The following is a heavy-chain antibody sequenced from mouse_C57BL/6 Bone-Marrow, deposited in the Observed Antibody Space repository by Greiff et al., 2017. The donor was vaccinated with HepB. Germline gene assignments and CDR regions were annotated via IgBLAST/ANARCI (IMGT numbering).Heavy chain of an antibody. CDR2: ISNLAYSI. Sequence: EVKLMESGGGLVQPGGSLKLSCAASGFTFSDYGMAWVRQAPRKGPEWVAFISNLAYSIYYADTVTGRFTISRENAKNTLYLEMSSLRAEDTAMYYCATTVVDIWAMDYWGRGTSVTVSS. J-gene: IGHJ4*01. CDR3: ATTVVDIWAMDY. D-gene: IGHD1-1*01. CDR1: GFTFSDYG. V-gene: IGHV5-15*01.